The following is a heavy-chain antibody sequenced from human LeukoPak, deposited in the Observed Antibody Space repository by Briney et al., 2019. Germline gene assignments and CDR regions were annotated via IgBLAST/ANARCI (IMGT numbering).Heavy chain of an antibody. CDR2: ISYDGSDK. V-gene: IGHV3-30*01. J-gene: IGHJ4*02. CDR1: GFTFSYYA. Sequence: TGGSLRLSCAASGFTFSYYALHWVRQAPGKGLEWVAVISYDGSDKYYADSVKGRFTISRDNSKNTLYLQMNSLRAEDMAVYYCARDELPGSFGYNFDYWGQGTLVTVSS. CDR3: ARDELPGSFGYNFDY. D-gene: IGHD5-18*01.